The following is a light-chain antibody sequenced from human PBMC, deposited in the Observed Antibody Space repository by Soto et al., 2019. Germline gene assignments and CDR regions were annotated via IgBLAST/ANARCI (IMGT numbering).Light chain of an antibody. Sequence: EIVLTQSPGTLSLSPGERATLSCRASHSVTSTYLAWYQQRPGQAPRLLIYGVSSRATGIPGRFSGSGSGTDFTLTISRLEPADFAVYYCHQYGNSPLTFGGGTKVEIK. V-gene: IGKV3-20*01. CDR3: HQYGNSPLT. CDR1: HSVTSTY. J-gene: IGKJ4*01. CDR2: GVS.